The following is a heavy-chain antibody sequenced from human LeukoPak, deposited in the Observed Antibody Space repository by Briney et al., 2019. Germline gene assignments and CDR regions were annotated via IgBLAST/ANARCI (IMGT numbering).Heavy chain of an antibody. CDR1: GGSFSGYY. V-gene: IGHV4-34*01. D-gene: IGHD3-22*01. CDR2: IYHSGST. CDR3: ARDNYYDSSGPYYYYGMDV. J-gene: IGHJ6*02. Sequence: SETLSLTCAVYGGSFSGYYWSWIRQPPGKGLEWIGEIYHSGSTNYNPSLKSRVTISVDKSKNQFSLKLSSVTAADTAVYYCARDNYYDSSGPYYYYGMDVWGQGTTVTVSS.